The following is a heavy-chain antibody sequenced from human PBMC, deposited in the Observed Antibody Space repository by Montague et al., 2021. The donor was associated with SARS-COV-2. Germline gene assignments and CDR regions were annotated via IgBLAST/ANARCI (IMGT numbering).Heavy chain of an antibody. CDR2: INHHGTS. D-gene: IGHD3-22*01. Sequence: SETLSLTCAVYGGSFSDYFWTWIRQPPGKGLEWIGEINHHGTSNYNPSLKSRVSISVDTSKNQFSLYLGSVTAADTAVNYCARGRQHFNMIVVVMTGGEYYFDYWGQGTLVTVSS. V-gene: IGHV4-34*01. CDR1: GGSFSDYF. J-gene: IGHJ4*02. CDR3: ARGRQHFNMIVVVMTGGEYYFDY.